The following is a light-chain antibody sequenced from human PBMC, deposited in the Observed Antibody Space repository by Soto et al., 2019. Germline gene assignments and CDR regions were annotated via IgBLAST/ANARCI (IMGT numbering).Light chain of an antibody. CDR2: GAS. CDR3: QHYDGSPLT. V-gene: IGKV3-20*01. Sequence: EVVLTQSPGTLSLSPGERGTLSCRASQSINSAHLVWYHQKPGQAPRLLIYGASSRATGIPDRFSGSGSGTDFTLTISRMEPEDSAVYYCQHYDGSPLTFGGGTKVELK. J-gene: IGKJ4*01. CDR1: QSINSAH.